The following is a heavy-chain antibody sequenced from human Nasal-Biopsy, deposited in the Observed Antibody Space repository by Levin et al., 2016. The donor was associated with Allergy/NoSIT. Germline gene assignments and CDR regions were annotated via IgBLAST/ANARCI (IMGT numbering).Heavy chain of an antibody. J-gene: IGHJ6*02. Sequence: ASVKVSCKASGYKFTYYYMHWVRQAPGQGLEWMGVIDPSGRGPVYAQRFQGRLRMTRDTSTSTVFIQLNNLRSEDTAIYYCARDKPQSYGSGSFAFDYYYGLDLWGQGTTVTVSS. D-gene: IGHD3-10*01. V-gene: IGHV1-46*01. CDR3: ARDKPQSYGSGSFAFDYYYGLDL. CDR1: GYKFTYYY. CDR2: IDPSGRGP.